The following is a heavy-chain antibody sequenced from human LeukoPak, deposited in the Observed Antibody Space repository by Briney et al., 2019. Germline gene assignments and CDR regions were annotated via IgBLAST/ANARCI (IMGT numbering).Heavy chain of an antibody. CDR3: ARQDHIMVVIPLD. CDR1: GDDISSSNW. V-gene: IGHV4-4*02. J-gene: IGHJ4*02. Sequence: SETLSLTCSVSGDDISSSNWWTWVRQPPQKGLEWIGEVYHSGSMNYNPSLKSRIYMSVDKSQNRFSLRLTSVTAADTVVYYCARQDHIMVVIPLDWGQGTLVTVSS. D-gene: IGHD2-21*01. CDR2: VYHSGSM.